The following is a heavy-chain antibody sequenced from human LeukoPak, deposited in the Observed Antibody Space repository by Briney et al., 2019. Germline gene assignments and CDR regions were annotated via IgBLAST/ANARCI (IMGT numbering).Heavy chain of an antibody. CDR3: ARGEHDYGGNHGGGYYYMDV. V-gene: IGHV1-8*02. J-gene: IGHJ6*03. D-gene: IGHD4-23*01. CDR2: MNPNSGNT. Sequence: ASVKVSCKASGYTFTSYGISWVRQATGQGLEWMGWMNPNSGNTGYAQKFQGRVTMTRNTSISTAYMELSSLRSEDTAVYYCARGEHDYGGNHGGGYYYMDVWGKGTTVTVSS. CDR1: GYTFTSYG.